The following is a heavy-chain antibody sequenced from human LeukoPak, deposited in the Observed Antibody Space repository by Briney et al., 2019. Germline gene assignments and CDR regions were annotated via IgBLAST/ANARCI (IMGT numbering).Heavy chain of an antibody. CDR2: ISSSGSTI. J-gene: IGHJ4*02. D-gene: IGHD6-6*01. CDR3: ASFPSIAARRPPYFDY. Sequence: GGSLRLSCAASGFTFSDYYMSWIRQAPGKGLEWVSYISSSGSTIYYADSVKGRFTISRDNAKNSLYLQMNSLRAEDTAVYYCASFPSIAARRPPYFDYWGQGTLVTVSS. V-gene: IGHV3-11*04. CDR1: GFTFSDYY.